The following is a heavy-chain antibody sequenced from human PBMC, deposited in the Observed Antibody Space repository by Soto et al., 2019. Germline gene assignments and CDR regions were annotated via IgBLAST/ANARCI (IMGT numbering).Heavy chain of an antibody. CDR2: IYYSGST. Sequence: QVQLQESGPGLVKPSQTLSLTCTVSGGSISSGDYYWSWIRQPPGKGLEWIGYIYYSGSTYYNPSRKSRVTTAVDTAKRQFSRKLSSVTAADTAVYYCAGDVGDGAGSGGMDVWGQGPTVTVSS. CDR3: AGDVGDGAGSGGMDV. D-gene: IGHD3-10*01. V-gene: IGHV4-30-4*01. CDR1: GGSISSGDYY. J-gene: IGHJ6*02.